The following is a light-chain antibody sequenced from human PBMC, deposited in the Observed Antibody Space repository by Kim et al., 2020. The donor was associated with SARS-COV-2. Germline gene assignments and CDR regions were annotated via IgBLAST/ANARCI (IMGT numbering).Light chain of an antibody. CDR3: CAYAGRYTWI. J-gene: IGLJ2*01. Sequence: QSALPQPRSVSGSPGQSVTIYCTETSSDVGRYTSVSWYQQHPGKAPKLMISDVTDRPSGVPDRFSGFKSGNTASLTISGLQAEDEADYYCCAYAGRYTWIFGGGTQLTVL. CDR1: SSDVGRYTS. CDR2: DVT. V-gene: IGLV2-11*01.